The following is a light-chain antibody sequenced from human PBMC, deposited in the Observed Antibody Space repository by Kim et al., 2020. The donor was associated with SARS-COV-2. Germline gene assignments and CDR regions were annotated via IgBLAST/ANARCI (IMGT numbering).Light chain of an antibody. CDR3: GSRDSSGDHS. CDR2: GEN. CDR1: TLRSYY. V-gene: IGLV3-19*01. J-gene: IGLJ2*01. Sequence: SSELTQDPAVSVALGQTVRITCRGDTLRSYYASWYQQRPGQAPTVVIYGENNRPSGIPDRFSASSSGDTASLTIIAARAEDEADYYCGSRDSSGDHSFGGGTKLAFL.